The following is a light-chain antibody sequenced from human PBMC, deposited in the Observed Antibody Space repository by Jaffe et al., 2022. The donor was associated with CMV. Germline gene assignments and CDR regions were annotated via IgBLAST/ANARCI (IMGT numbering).Light chain of an antibody. CDR2: SND. V-gene: IGLV1-44*01. Sequence: QSVLTQPPSASGTPGQRVTISCSGSSSSIGSNTVNWYQQLPGTAPKLLIYSNDQRPSGVPDRFSGSKSGTSVSLAISGLQSEDEADYYCAAWDDSLNGYVFGTGTKVTVL. CDR3: AAWDDSLNGYV. CDR1: SSSIGSNT. J-gene: IGLJ1*01.